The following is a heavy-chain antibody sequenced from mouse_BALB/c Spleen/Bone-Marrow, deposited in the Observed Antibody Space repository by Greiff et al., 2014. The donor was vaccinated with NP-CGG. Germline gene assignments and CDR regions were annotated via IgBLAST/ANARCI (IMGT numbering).Heavy chain of an antibody. D-gene: IGHD2-4*01. CDR3: AREGSTMITTAFAY. V-gene: IGHV2-9*02. CDR2: IWAGGST. Sequence: QVQLKESGPGLVAPSQSLSITCTVSGFSLTSYGVHWVRQPPGKGQEWLGVIWAGGSTNYNSALMSRLSISKDNSKSQVFLKMNSLQTDDTAMYYCAREGSTMITTAFAYWGQGTLVTVPA. J-gene: IGHJ3*01. CDR1: GFSLTSYG.